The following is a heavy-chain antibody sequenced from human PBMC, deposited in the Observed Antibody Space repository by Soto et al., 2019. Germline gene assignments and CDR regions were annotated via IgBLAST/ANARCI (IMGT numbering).Heavy chain of an antibody. J-gene: IGHJ6*02. CDR2: ISSSSSYI. CDR1: GFTFSSYS. V-gene: IGHV3-21*01. D-gene: IGHD3-9*01. CDR3: ARVTDTYYYYYGMDV. Sequence: GGSLRLSCAASGFTFSSYSMNWVRQAPGKGLEWVSSISSSSSYIYYADSVKGRFTISRDNAKNSLYLQMNSLRAEDTAVYYCARVTDTYYYYYGMDVWGQGTTVTVSS.